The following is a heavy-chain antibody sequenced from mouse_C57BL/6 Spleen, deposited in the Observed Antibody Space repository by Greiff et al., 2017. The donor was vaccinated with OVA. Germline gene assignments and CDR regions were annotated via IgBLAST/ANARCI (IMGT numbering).Heavy chain of an antibody. CDR3: SKGYGSSPYYAMDY. CDR2: IYPGSGNT. D-gene: IGHD1-1*01. V-gene: IGHV1-76*01. J-gene: IGHJ4*01. CDR1: GYTFTDYY. Sequence: QVQLQQSGAELVRPGASVKLSCTASGYTFTDYYINWVKQRPGQGLEWIARIYPGSGNTYYNEKFKGKATLTAEKSSSTAYLQLSSLTSEDSAVYFCSKGYGSSPYYAMDYWGQGTSVTVSS.